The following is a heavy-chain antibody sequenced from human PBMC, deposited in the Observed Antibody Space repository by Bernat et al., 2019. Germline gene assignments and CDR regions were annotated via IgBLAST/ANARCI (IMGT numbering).Heavy chain of an antibody. CDR3: GRLTILDY. J-gene: IGHJ4*02. CDR1: GFTFSSYW. D-gene: IGHD1-14*01. Sequence: QLVESGGDLVQPGGSLRLSCAASGFTFSSYWMSWVRQAPGKGLEWVATIKPDGSDKKYVDSVRGRFTISRDNAKNSLYLQMNSLRAKDTAVYYCGRLTILDYWGQGTLVTVSS. V-gene: IGHV3-7*03. CDR2: IKPDGSDK.